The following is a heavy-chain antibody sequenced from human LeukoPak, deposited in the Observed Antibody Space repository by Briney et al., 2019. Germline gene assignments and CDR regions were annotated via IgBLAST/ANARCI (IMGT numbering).Heavy chain of an antibody. CDR1: GVSIGTYY. CDR3: ARLEDSVLEY. CDR2: INYRGPT. Sequence: PSETLSLTCSVSGVSIGTYYWSWVRQPPGKGLEWIGYINYRGPTSYNPSLQSRVTISVDTSKHQFFLNLRSATAADTAVYYCARLEDSVLEYWGLGTLVTVSS. D-gene: IGHD2-15*01. V-gene: IGHV4-59*08. J-gene: IGHJ4*02.